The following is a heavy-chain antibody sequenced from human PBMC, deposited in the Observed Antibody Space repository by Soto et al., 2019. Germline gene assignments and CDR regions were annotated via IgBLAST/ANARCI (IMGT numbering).Heavy chain of an antibody. V-gene: IGHV3-11*01. CDR2: INSSGGTI. Sequence: LRLSCVGSGFTFNDYYMSWIRQAPGKGLEWVSYINSSGGTIYYADSVKGRFTISRDNAENSLYLQMNSLRTEDTAAYYCARDSDSCTNGMCYPHYYYGMNVWGQGTTVTVSS. J-gene: IGHJ6*02. D-gene: IGHD2-8*01. CDR3: ARDSDSCTNGMCYPHYYYGMNV. CDR1: GFTFNDYY.